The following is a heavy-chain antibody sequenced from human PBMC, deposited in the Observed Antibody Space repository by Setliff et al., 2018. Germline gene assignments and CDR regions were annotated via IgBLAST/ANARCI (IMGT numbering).Heavy chain of an antibody. Sequence: GGSLRLSCAASGFTFSSYAMSWVRQAPGKGLEWVAAISGSGGSTYSADSVMGRFTISRDNSKSTLYLQMDSLRADDTAVYYCARNWVTAQHYYYGMDVWGQGTTVTVSS. J-gene: IGHJ6*02. V-gene: IGHV3-23*01. CDR3: ARNWVTAQHYYYGMDV. CDR1: GFTFSSYA. D-gene: IGHD2-21*02. CDR2: ISGSGGST.